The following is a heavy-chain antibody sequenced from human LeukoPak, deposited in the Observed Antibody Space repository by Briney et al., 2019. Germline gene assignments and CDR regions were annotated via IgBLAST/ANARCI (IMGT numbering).Heavy chain of an antibody. D-gene: IGHD6-13*01. CDR1: GFTFSNYA. CDR3: AKDRVYRSTWYGGMDV. J-gene: IGHJ6*02. V-gene: IGHV3-23*01. CDR2: ISGSGGST. Sequence: GGSLRLSCAASGFTFSNYAMSWVRQAPGKGLEWVAAISGSGGSTYYADSVKGRFTISRDNSKNTLYLEMNSLRAEDTAVYYCAKDRVYRSTWYGGMDVWGQGTTVTVSS.